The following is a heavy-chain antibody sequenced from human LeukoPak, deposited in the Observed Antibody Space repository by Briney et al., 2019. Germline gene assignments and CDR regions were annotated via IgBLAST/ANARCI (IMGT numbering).Heavy chain of an antibody. V-gene: IGHV1-2*02. J-gene: IGHJ3*02. Sequence: ASVKVSCKASGYTFTGYYTHWVRQAPGQGLEWMGWINPNSGGTNYAQKFQGRVTMTRDTSISTAYMELSRLRSDDTAVYYCARDNVYYDLGAFDIWGQGTMVTVSS. CDR3: ARDNVYYDLGAFDI. CDR1: GYTFTGYY. CDR2: INPNSGGT. D-gene: IGHD3-22*01.